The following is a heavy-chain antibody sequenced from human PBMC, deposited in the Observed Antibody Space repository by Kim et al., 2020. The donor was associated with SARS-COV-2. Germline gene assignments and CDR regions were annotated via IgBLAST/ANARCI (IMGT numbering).Heavy chain of an antibody. D-gene: IGHD3-16*01. J-gene: IGHJ6*02. CDR1: GFTFSNAW. CDR2: IKSKTDGGTT. Sequence: GGSLRLSCAASGFTFSNAWMSWVRQAPGKGLEWVGRIKSKTDGGTTDYAAPVKGRFTISRDDSKNTLYLQMNSLKTEDTAVYYCTTDRWGGNYGMDVWGQGTTVTVSS. V-gene: IGHV3-15*01. CDR3: TTDRWGGNYGMDV.